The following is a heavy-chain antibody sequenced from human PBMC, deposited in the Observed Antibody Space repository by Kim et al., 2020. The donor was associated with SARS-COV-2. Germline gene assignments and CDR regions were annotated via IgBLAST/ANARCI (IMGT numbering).Heavy chain of an antibody. CDR2: IKQDGSEK. J-gene: IGHJ4*02. CDR3: ARDHRSSDYYGSGPELYFDY. D-gene: IGHD3-10*01. Sequence: GGSLRLSCAASGFTFSSYWMSWVRQAPGKGLEWVANIKQDGSEKYYVDSVKGRFTISRDNAKSSLYLRMNSLRAEDTAVYYCARDHRSSDYYGSGPELYFDYWGQGTLVTVSS. V-gene: IGHV3-7*01. CDR1: GFTFSSYW.